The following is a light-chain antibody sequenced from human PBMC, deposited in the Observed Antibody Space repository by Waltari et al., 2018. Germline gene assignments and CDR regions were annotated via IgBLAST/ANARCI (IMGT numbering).Light chain of an antibody. J-gene: IGKJ1*01. CDR1: QGLVFSDGNTY. Sequence: DVVMTQSPLSLRVSRGQPASISCKSSQGLVFSDGNTYLHCFQQRPGQSPRRLIYKVSNRDSGVPDRFSGSGSGTDFTLKISRVEAEDVGVYYCMQTTHWPRTFGQGTKVEIK. CDR3: MQTTHWPRT. V-gene: IGKV2-30*01. CDR2: KVS.